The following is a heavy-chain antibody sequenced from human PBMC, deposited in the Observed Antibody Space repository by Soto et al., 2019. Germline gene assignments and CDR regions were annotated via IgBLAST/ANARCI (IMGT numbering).Heavy chain of an antibody. D-gene: IGHD3-22*01. CDR2: IYYSGST. CDR1: GGSISSYY. Sequence: PSETLSLTCTVSGGSISSYYWSWIRQPPGKGLEWIGYIYYSGSTNYNPSLKSRVTISVDTSKNQFSLKLSSVTAADTAVYYCARVNRGSSGYYRYNWFDPWGQGTLVTV. J-gene: IGHJ5*02. V-gene: IGHV4-59*01. CDR3: ARVNRGSSGYYRYNWFDP.